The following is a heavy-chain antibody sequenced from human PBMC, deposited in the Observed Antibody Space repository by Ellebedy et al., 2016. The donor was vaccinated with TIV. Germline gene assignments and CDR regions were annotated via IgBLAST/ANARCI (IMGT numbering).Heavy chain of an antibody. Sequence: ASVKVSCXASGGTFSSYAISWVRQAPGQGLEWMGIINPSGGSTSYAQKFQGRVTMTRDTSTSTVYMELSSLRSEDTAVYYCARVLGDYYYGMDVWGQGTTVTVSS. CDR1: GGTFSSYA. CDR3: ARVLGDYYYGMDV. J-gene: IGHJ6*02. CDR2: INPSGGST. D-gene: IGHD2/OR15-2a*01. V-gene: IGHV1-46*01.